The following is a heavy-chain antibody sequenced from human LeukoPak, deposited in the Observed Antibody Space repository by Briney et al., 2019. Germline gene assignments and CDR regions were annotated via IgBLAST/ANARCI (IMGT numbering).Heavy chain of an antibody. V-gene: IGHV4-59*01. CDR1: GGSISSYY. D-gene: IGHD4-17*01. Sequence: SETLSLTCTVSGGSISSYYWSWIRQPPGKGLEWIGYIYYSGSTNYNPSLKSRVTISVDTSKNQFSLKLSSVTAADTGVYYCAREEYGDYVKGRGPYYYGMDVWGQGTTVTVSS. CDR2: IYYSGST. CDR3: AREEYGDYVKGRGPYYYGMDV. J-gene: IGHJ6*02.